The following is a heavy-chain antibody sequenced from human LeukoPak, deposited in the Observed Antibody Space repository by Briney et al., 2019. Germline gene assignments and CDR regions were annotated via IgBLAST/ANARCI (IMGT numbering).Heavy chain of an antibody. Sequence: SETLSLTCSVPNGAVKNYYWTWIRQPPGQGLEWIGNFLYSGTTTYRASLDSRLIISVDTSKNTVSLRLFSVTAADTAVYYCATLVYSGSRYHFDTWGQGTLVTVSS. V-gene: IGHV4-59*02. CDR2: FLYSGTT. CDR3: ATLVYSGSRYHFDT. CDR1: NGAVKNYY. D-gene: IGHD1-26*01. J-gene: IGHJ4*02.